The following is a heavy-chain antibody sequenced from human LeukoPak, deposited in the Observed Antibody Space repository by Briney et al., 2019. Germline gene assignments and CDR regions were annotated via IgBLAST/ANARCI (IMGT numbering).Heavy chain of an antibody. V-gene: IGHV4-38-2*02. CDR2: IYHSGST. Sequence: SETLSLTCTVSGYSISSGYYWGWIRQPPGKGLECIGSIYHSGSTYYNPSLKSRVTISVDTSKNQFSLKLSSVTAADTAVYYCARHEGLLLWFGELSPHAFDIWGQGTMVTVSS. CDR1: GYSISSGYY. D-gene: IGHD3-10*01. J-gene: IGHJ3*02. CDR3: ARHEGLLLWFGELSPHAFDI.